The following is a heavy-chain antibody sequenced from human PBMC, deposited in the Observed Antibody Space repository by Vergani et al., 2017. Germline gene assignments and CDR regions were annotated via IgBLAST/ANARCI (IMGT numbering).Heavy chain of an antibody. CDR1: GYTFTSYD. J-gene: IGHJ3*02. Sequence: VQLVQSGAEVKKPGSSVKVSCKASGYTFTSYDINWVRQATGQGLEWMGWMNPNSGNTGYAQKFQGRVTMTRNTSISTAYMELSSLRSEDTAVYYCARGLEVTAIDAFDIWGQGTMVTVSS. V-gene: IGHV1-8*01. D-gene: IGHD2-21*02. CDR3: ARGLEVTAIDAFDI. CDR2: MNPNSGNT.